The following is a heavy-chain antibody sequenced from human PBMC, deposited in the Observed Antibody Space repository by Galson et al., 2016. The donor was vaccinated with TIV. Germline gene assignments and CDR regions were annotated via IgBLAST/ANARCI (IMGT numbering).Heavy chain of an antibody. D-gene: IGHD4-23*01. J-gene: IGHJ2*01. CDR1: GYTFTSYH. V-gene: IGHV1-2*02. CDR2: INPNSGGT. Sequence: SVKVSCKASGYTFTSYHVHWVRQAPGQGLEWMGSINPNSGGTNYAQSFQGRVTITRDTSISTASTELSMLRSDDTATYYCARAATVVGDWYFDLWGRGTLVPVSS. CDR3: ARAATVVGDWYFDL.